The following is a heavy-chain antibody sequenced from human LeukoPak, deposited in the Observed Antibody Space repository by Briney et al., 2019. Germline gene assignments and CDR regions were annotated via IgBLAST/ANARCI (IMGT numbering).Heavy chain of an antibody. CDR1: GFTFSSYA. Sequence: GRSLRLSCAASGFTFSSYAMHWVRQAPGKGLEWVAVISYDGSNKYYADSVKGRFTISRDNSKNTLYLQMNSLRAEDTAVYYCAGDHGWFGDLSYNWFDPWGQGTLVTVSS. CDR2: ISYDGSNK. D-gene: IGHD3-10*01. V-gene: IGHV3-30-3*01. CDR3: AGDHGWFGDLSYNWFDP. J-gene: IGHJ5*02.